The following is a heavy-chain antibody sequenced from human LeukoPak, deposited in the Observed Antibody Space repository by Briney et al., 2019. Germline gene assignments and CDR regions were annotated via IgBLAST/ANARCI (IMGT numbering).Heavy chain of an antibody. D-gene: IGHD6-13*01. J-gene: IGHJ4*02. V-gene: IGHV3-23*01. CDR2: ISAGGGCT. Sequence: GGSLRLSCAASGLTFSDYSMTWVRQAPGKGLFWVSGISAGGGCTYYADSVKGRFTISRDNSRNTLYLQMNSLRAEDTAVYYCAKDAAGPEYWGQGTLVTVSS. CDR1: GLTFSDYS. CDR3: AKDAAGPEY.